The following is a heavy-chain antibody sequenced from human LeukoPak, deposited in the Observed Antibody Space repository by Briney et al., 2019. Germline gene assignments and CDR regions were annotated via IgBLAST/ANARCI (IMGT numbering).Heavy chain of an antibody. D-gene: IGHD1-26*01. J-gene: IGHJ4*02. Sequence: SVKVSCKASGGTFSSYAISWVRQAPGQGLEWMGGIIPIFGTANYAQKFQGRVTITADESTSTAYMELSSLRSEDTAVYYCARISGSYYGFDYWGQGTLVTVSS. CDR1: GGTFSSYA. CDR2: IIPIFGTA. CDR3: ARISGSYYGFDY. V-gene: IGHV1-69*13.